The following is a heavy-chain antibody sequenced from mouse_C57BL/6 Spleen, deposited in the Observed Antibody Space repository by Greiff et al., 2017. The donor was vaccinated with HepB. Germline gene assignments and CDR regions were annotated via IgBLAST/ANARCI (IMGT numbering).Heavy chain of an antibody. CDR3: TRRGLRLGAMDY. CDR2: IDPETGGT. J-gene: IGHJ4*01. Sequence: QVQLQQSGAELVRPGASVTLSCKASGYTFTDYEMHWVKQTPVHGLEWIGAIDPETGGTAYNQKFKGKAILTADKSSSTAYMELRSLTSEDSAVYYCTRRGLRLGAMDYWGQGTSVTVSS. D-gene: IGHD3-2*02. V-gene: IGHV1-15*01. CDR1: GYTFTDYE.